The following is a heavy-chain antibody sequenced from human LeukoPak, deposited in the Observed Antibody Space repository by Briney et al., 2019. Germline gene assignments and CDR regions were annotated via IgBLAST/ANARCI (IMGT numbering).Heavy chain of an antibody. CDR1: GGSFSGYY. J-gene: IGHJ4*02. CDR3: ASYTAGGGGLDY. V-gene: IGHV4-34*01. Sequence: SETLSLTCAVYGGSFSGYYWSWIRQPPGKGLEWIGEINHSGSTNYNPSLKSRVTISIDTSMKQFSLKLSSVTAADTAVYYCASYTAGGGGLDYWGQGTLVTVSS. D-gene: IGHD5-18*01. CDR2: INHSGST.